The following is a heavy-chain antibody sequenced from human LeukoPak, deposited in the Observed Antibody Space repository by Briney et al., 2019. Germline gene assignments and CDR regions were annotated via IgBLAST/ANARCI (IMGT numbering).Heavy chain of an antibody. CDR1: GFTFSSYG. CDR2: IWYDGSNK. Sequence: GGSLRLSCAASGFTFSSYGKHWVRQAPGKGLEWVAVIWYDGSNKYYADSVKGRFTISRDNAKDSLYLQMNSLRAEDTALYHCARNNGMDVWGQGTTVIVSS. CDR3: ARNNGMDV. V-gene: IGHV3-33*01. J-gene: IGHJ6*02.